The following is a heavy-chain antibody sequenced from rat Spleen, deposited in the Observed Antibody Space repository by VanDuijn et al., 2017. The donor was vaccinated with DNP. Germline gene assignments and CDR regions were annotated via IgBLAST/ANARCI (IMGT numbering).Heavy chain of an antibody. CDR3: ARYYGYNYYAMDA. Sequence: QVQLKESGPGLVQPSQTLSLACTVSGFSLTNFPVHWVRQPSGKGLEWMGVMWWNGGTDHNSSIKSRLRISRDTSKSQVFLKMNSLQTEDTAMYFCARYYGYNYYAMDAWGQGTSVTVSS. CDR1: GFSLTNFP. CDR2: MWWNGGT. J-gene: IGHJ4*01. V-gene: IGHV2-32*01. D-gene: IGHD1-9*01.